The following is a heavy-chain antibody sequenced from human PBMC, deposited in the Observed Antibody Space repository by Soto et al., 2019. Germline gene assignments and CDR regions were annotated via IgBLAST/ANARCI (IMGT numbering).Heavy chain of an antibody. CDR2: ISYDGSNK. J-gene: IGHJ6*01. CDR3: ARDESETNQYYDFWSGWPACYYYGMDV. CDR1: GFTFSSYA. V-gene: IGHV3-30-3*01. D-gene: IGHD3-3*01. Sequence: GGSLRLSCAASGFTFSSYAMHWVRQAPGKGLEWVAVISYDGSNKYYADSVKGRFTISRDNSKNTLYLQMNSLRAEDTAVYYCARDESETNQYYDFWSGWPACYYYGMDVWGQGTTGTVAS.